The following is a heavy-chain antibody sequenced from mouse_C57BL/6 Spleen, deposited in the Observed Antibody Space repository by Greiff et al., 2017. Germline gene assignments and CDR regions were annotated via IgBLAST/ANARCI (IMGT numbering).Heavy chain of an antibody. D-gene: IGHD1-1*01. J-gene: IGHJ4*01. CDR1: GYAFTNYL. CDR3: ARGGSSPRGYYAMDY. Sequence: VQLQESGAELVRPGTSVKVSCKASGYAFTNYLIEWVKQRPGQGLEWIGVINPGSGGTNYNEKFKGKATLTADKSSSTAYMQLSSLTSVDSAVYLCARGGSSPRGYYAMDYWGQGTPVTLSS. CDR2: INPGSGGT. V-gene: IGHV1-54*01.